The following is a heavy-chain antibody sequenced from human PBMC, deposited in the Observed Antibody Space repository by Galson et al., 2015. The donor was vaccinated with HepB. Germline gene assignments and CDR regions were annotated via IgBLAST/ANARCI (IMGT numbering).Heavy chain of an antibody. V-gene: IGHV1-2*06. J-gene: IGHJ4*02. CDR3: ARAQWELAIFDY. CDR1: GYTFTGYY. D-gene: IGHD1-26*01. Sequence: SVKVSCKASGYTFTGYYMHWVRQAPGQGLEWMGRINPNSGGTNYAQKFQGRVTMTRGTSISTAYMELSRLRSDDTAVYYCARAQWELAIFDYWGQGTLVTVSS. CDR2: INPNSGGT.